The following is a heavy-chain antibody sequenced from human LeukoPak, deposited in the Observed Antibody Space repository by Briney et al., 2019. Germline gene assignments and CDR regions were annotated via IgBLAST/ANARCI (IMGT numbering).Heavy chain of an antibody. J-gene: IGHJ4*02. D-gene: IGHD6-13*01. CDR2: TYYRSEWFN. CDR3: ARGLYMYSSNWAYIDY. Sequence: SQTLSLPCAISGDSVSSNSATWNWIRQSPSRGLGWLGRTYYRSEWFNDYAVSVKSRITISPDTSKNLFSLQLNSVTPEDTAVYYCARGLYMYSSNWAYIDYWGQGTLVSVSS. V-gene: IGHV6-1*01. CDR1: GDSVSSNSAT.